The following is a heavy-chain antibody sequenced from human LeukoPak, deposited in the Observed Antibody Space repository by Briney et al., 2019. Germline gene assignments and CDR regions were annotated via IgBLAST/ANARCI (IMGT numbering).Heavy chain of an antibody. J-gene: IGHJ2*01. CDR3: ARGLDYYDSSGSAFDL. V-gene: IGHV4-30-2*01. Sequence: SETLSLTCAVSGGSISSGGYSWSWIRQPPGKGLEWIGYIYHSGSTYCNPSLKSRVTISVDRSKNQFSLKLSSVTAADTAVYYCARGLDYYDSSGSAFDLWGRGTLSLSPQ. CDR1: GGSISSGGYS. D-gene: IGHD3-22*01. CDR2: IYHSGST.